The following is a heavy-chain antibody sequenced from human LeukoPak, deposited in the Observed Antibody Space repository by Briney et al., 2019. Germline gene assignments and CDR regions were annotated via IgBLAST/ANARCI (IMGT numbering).Heavy chain of an antibody. J-gene: IGHJ4*02. CDR2: INHSGST. V-gene: IGHV4-34*01. CDR1: GGSFSGYY. D-gene: IGHD3-16*02. Sequence: SETLSLTCAVYGGSFSGYYWSWIRQPPGKGLEWIGEINHSGSTNYNPSLKSRVTISVDTSKNQFSLKLSSVTAADTAVYYCARGPRITITFGGVIVIPPYFDYWGQGTLVTVSS. CDR3: ARGPRITITFGGVIVIPPYFDY.